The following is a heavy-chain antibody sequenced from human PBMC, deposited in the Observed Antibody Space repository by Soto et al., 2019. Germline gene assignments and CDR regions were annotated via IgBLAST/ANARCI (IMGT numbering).Heavy chain of an antibody. CDR1: GFTLNYYW. D-gene: IGHD2-21*02. CDR3: ARGDKGGFDL. V-gene: IGHV3-74*01. Sequence: EVHLVESEGGLVQRGGSLRLTCAASGFTLNYYWMHWVRQAPGQGLVWVSHIHSDGSSTTYADSVKGRFTISRDNAKNTLYLQMNSLRAEDTAVYYCARGDKGGFDLWGQGTTVTVSS. J-gene: IGHJ3*01. CDR2: IHSDGSST.